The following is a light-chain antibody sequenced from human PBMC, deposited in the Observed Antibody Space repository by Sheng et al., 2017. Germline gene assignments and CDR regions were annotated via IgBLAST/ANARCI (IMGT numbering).Light chain of an antibody. CDR3: SSYTSSSTRV. CDR2: GNS. Sequence: QSVLTQPPSVSGAPGQRVTISCTGTSSNIGTGYDVHWYQYLPGRAPKLLIFGNSNRPSGVPDRFSGTKSGTSASLAITGLRAEDEADYYCSSYTSSSTRVFGTGTKVTVL. V-gene: IGLV1-40*01. J-gene: IGLJ1*01. CDR1: SSNIGTGYD.